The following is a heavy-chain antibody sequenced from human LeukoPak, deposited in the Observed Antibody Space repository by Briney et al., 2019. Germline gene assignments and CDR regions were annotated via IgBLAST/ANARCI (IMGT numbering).Heavy chain of an antibody. J-gene: IGHJ6*03. Sequence: GESLKISCKGSGYPFSSYWIGWARQMPGKGLEWMGIIYPDDSDTRYSPSFQGQVTISADKSISTAYLQWSSLKASDTAMYYCARLAYCSNDVCYSNYYYSMDVWGKGTTVTVSS. CDR3: ARLAYCSNDVCYSNYYYSMDV. D-gene: IGHD2-8*01. CDR2: IYPDDSDT. V-gene: IGHV5-51*01. CDR1: GYPFSSYW.